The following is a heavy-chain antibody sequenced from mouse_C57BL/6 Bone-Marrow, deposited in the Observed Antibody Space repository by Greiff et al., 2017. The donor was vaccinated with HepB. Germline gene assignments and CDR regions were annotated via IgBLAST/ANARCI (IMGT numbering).Heavy chain of an antibody. CDR1: GYTFTSYW. V-gene: IGHV1-59*01. Sequence: QVHVKQPGAELVRPGTSVKLSCKASGYTFTSYWMHWVKQRPGQGLEWIGVIDPSDSYTNYNQKFKGKATLTVDTSSSTAYMQLSSLTSEDSAVYYCARRQLGRDYWGQGTTLTVSS. CDR2: IDPSDSYT. CDR3: ARRQLGRDY. J-gene: IGHJ2*01. D-gene: IGHD4-1*02.